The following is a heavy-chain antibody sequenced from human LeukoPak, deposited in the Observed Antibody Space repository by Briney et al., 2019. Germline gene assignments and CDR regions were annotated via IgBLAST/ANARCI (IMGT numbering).Heavy chain of an antibody. V-gene: IGHV3-11*06. D-gene: IGHD5-18*01. CDR2: ISSSSSYT. J-gene: IGHJ4*02. CDR3: ARLVEGYSFPAGFDY. Sequence: GGSLRLSCAASGFTFSDYCMSWIRQAPGKGLEWVSYISSSSSYTNYADSVKGRFTISRDNAKNSLYLQMNSLRAEDTAVYYCARLVEGYSFPAGFDYWGQGALVTVSS. CDR1: GFTFSDYC.